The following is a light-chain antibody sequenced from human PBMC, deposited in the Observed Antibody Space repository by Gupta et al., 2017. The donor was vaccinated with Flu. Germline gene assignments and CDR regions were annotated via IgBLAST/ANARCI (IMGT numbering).Light chain of an antibody. CDR3: QQFDNFLIT. J-gene: IGKJ4*01. CDR2: DAS. Sequence: DIQMTQSPSSLSASVGDRVTITCQASQDISNYLNWYQQKPGKAPKLLIYDASNLETGVPSRFSGSGYGTHFTFTISSLQPEDIATYYCQQFDNFLITFGGGTKVEIK. CDR1: QDISNY. V-gene: IGKV1-33*01.